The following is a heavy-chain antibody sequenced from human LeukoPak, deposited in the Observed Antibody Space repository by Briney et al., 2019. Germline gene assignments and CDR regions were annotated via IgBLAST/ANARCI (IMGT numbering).Heavy chain of an antibody. J-gene: IGHJ4*02. Sequence: GASLRLSCAASGFTFNNYAMSWVRQAPGKGLEWVSAILGSGRSAYYADSVKGQFTISRDNSKNSLFLQMNSLRVEDTALYYCSKWGDYDVLTGYYDSDFWGQGTLVTVSA. D-gene: IGHD3-9*01. CDR3: SKWGDYDVLTGYYDSDF. CDR2: ILGSGRSA. V-gene: IGHV3-23*01. CDR1: GFTFNNYA.